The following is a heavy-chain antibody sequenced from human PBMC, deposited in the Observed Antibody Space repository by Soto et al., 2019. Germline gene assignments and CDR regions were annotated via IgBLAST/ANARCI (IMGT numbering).Heavy chain of an antibody. CDR2: INHSGST. J-gene: IGHJ3*02. Sequence: QVQLQQWGAGLLKPSETLSLTCAVYGGSFSGYYWSWIRQPPGKGLEWIGEINHSGSTNYNPSLKSRVTISVDTSKNQFSLKLSSVTAADTAVYYCARGPRYRTVAGRHNQKAFDIWGQGTMVTVSS. V-gene: IGHV4-34*01. D-gene: IGHD6-19*01. CDR3: ARGPRYRTVAGRHNQKAFDI. CDR1: GGSFSGYY.